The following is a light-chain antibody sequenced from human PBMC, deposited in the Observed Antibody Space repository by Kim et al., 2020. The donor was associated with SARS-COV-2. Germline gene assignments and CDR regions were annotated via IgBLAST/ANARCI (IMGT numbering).Light chain of an antibody. J-gene: IGKJ4*01. CDR1: QSVSSY. V-gene: IGKV3-11*01. CDR3: QQRSYWPLT. Sequence: EIVLTQSPATLSLSPGERATLSCRASQSVSSYLAWYQQKPGQAPRLLIYDASNRATGIPARFSGSGSGTDFTLTITSLEPEDFAVYYCQQRSYWPLTFGGGTKLEIK. CDR2: DAS.